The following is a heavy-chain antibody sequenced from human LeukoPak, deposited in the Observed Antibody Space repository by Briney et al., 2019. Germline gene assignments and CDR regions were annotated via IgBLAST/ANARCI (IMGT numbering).Heavy chain of an antibody. V-gene: IGHV3-30-3*01. J-gene: IGHJ4*02. CDR3: ARDPSFHYDLWSGYYGTLDY. Sequence: PGGSLRLSCAASGFTFSSYAMHWVRQAPGKGLEWVAVISYDGSNKYYADSVKGLFTISRDNSKNTLYLQMNSLRAEDTAVYYCARDPSFHYDLWSGYYGTLDYWGQGTLVTVSS. CDR1: GFTFSSYA. D-gene: IGHD3-3*01. CDR2: ISYDGSNK.